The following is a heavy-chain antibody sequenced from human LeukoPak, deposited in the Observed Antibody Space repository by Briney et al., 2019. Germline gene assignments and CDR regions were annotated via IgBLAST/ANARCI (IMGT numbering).Heavy chain of an antibody. CDR2: IYHSGST. J-gene: IGHJ4*02. CDR3: INYDFWSGYFL. D-gene: IGHD3-3*01. CDR1: GYSISSAYY. Sequence: PSETLSLTCAVSGYSISSAYYWGWIRQPPGKGLEWIASIYHSGSTYYNPSLKSRVTISVDTSKNQFSLKLRSVTAADTAVYYCINYDFWSGYFLWGQGTLVTVSS. V-gene: IGHV4-38-2*01.